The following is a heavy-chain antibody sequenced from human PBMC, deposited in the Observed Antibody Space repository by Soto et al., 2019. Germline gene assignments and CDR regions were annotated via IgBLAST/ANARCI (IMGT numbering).Heavy chain of an antibody. CDR1: GGSFSGYY. Sequence: SETLSLTCAVYGGSFSGYYWSWIRQPPGKGLEWIGEINHSGSTNYNPSLKSRVTISVDTSKNQFFLKLSSVTAADTAVYYCARGPAGDYDFWRAGGRFDPWGQGTLVTVSS. V-gene: IGHV4-34*01. D-gene: IGHD3-3*01. CDR3: ARGPAGDYDFWRAGGRFDP. CDR2: INHSGST. J-gene: IGHJ5*02.